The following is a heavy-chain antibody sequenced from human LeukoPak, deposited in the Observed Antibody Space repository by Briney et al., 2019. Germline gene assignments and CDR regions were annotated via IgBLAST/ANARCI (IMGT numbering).Heavy chain of an antibody. Sequence: SETLSLTCTVSGGSVSSGSYYWNWLRQPAGKGLEWIGYIYYTGSTYYNPSLKSRVTISVDTSKNQFSLKLSSVTAADTAVYYCARMSKLYYYDSSGSPYYFDYWGQGTLVTVSS. J-gene: IGHJ4*02. D-gene: IGHD3-22*01. CDR1: GGSVSSGSYY. V-gene: IGHV4-61*10. CDR2: IYYTGST. CDR3: ARMSKLYYYDSSGSPYYFDY.